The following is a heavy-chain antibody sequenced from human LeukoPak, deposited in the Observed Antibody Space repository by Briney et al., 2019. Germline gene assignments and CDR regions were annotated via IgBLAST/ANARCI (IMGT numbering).Heavy chain of an antibody. Sequence: SQTLSLTCTVSGGSISSGSYYWSWIRQPAGKGLEWIGRIYTSGSTNYNPSLKSRVTISVDTSKNQFSLKLSSVTAADTAVYYCARAGVGQLYYYYCMDVWGKGTTVTVSS. D-gene: IGHD1/OR15-1a*01. J-gene: IGHJ6*03. CDR3: ARAGVGQLYYYYCMDV. V-gene: IGHV4-61*02. CDR2: IYTSGST. CDR1: GGSISSGSYY.